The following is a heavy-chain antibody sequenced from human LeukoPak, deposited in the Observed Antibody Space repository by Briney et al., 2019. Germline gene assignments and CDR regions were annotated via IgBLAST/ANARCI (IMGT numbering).Heavy chain of an antibody. J-gene: IGHJ5*02. V-gene: IGHV3-7*04. Sequence: PGGSLRLSCTASGFTFTNYWMSWVRQAPGKGLEWVANMKQDGREKYYVDSVKGRFTISRDNAKNSLSLQMNSLRAEDTAVYYCARAPRFRLVGVPKGPFDPWGQGTLVTVSS. CDR2: MKQDGREK. CDR3: ARAPRFRLVGVPKGPFDP. D-gene: IGHD1-26*01. CDR1: GFTFTNYW.